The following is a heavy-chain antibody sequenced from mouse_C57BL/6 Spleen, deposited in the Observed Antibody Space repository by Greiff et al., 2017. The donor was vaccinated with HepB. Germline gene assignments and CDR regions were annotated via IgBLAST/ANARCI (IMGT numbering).Heavy chain of an antibody. D-gene: IGHD2-4*01. CDR3: ARPRDYDWFAY. J-gene: IGHJ3*01. Sequence: EVQGVESGGGLVKPGGSLKHSCAASGFTFSDYGMHWVRQAPEKGLEWVAYISSGSSTIYYADTVKGRFTISRDNAKNTLFLQMTSLRSEDTAMYYCARPRDYDWFAYWGQGTLVTVSA. CDR2: ISSGSSTI. CDR1: GFTFSDYG. V-gene: IGHV5-17*01.